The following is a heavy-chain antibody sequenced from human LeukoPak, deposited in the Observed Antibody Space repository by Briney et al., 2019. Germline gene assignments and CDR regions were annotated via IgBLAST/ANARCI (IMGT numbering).Heavy chain of an antibody. CDR3: ARGGYSGYDRLGY. Sequence: KPSETLSLTCAVYGGSFSGYYWSWIRQPPGKGLEWSGEINHSGSTNYNPSLKSRVTISVDTSKNQFSLKLSSVTAADTAVYYCARGGYSGYDRLGYWGQGTLVTVSS. V-gene: IGHV4-34*01. J-gene: IGHJ4*02. CDR1: GGSFSGYY. D-gene: IGHD5-12*01. CDR2: INHSGST.